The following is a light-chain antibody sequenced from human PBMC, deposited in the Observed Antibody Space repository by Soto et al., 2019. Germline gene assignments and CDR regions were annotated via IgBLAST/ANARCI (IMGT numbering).Light chain of an antibody. J-gene: IGLJ1*01. Sequence: VLSQPPSVSGAPGQRATISCTGSSSNIGAGYDAHWFQQVPGTAPKLLIYGSTNRPSGVPDRFSGSKSGTSASLAITGLQAEDEADYYCQSYDSSLGGNYVFXTGTKVTVL. V-gene: IGLV1-40*01. CDR2: GST. CDR3: QSYDSSLGGNYV. CDR1: SSNIGAGYD.